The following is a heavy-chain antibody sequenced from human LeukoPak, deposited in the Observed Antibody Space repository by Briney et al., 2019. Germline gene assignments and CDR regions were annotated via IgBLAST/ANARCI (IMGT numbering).Heavy chain of an antibody. CDR2: ISSSSSYI. CDR1: GFTFSSYS. Sequence: GGSLRLSCAASGFTFSSYSMNWVRQAPGKGLEGSSSISSSSSYIYYADSVKGRFTISRDNAKNSLYLQMNSLRAEDTAVYYCARYYDILTGYYRDSDYWGQGTLVTVSS. CDR3: ARYYDILTGYYRDSDY. V-gene: IGHV3-21*01. J-gene: IGHJ4*02. D-gene: IGHD3-9*01.